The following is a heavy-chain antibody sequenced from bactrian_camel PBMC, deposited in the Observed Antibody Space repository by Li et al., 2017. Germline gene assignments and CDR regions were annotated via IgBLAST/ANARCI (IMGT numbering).Heavy chain of an antibody. V-gene: IGHV3S6*01. CDR2: IWSDGSNT. Sequence: HVQLVESGGGFVQPGGSLKLSCAASGFTLSGYWLYWIRQAPGKGLEWVSGIWSDGSNTYYADSVEGRFTISRDNAKNTLYLQLNSLKTEDTAMYYCAMLYPAYTVVADETNYWGQGTQVTVS. D-gene: IGHD6*01. CDR3: AMLYPAYTVVADETNY. J-gene: IGHJ4*01. CDR1: GFTLSGYW.